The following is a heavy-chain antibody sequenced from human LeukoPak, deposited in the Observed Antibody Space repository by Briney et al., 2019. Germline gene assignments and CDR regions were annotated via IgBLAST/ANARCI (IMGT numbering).Heavy chain of an antibody. CDR3: ARVFRFLEWLPSFDY. D-gene: IGHD3-3*01. J-gene: IGHJ4*02. Sequence: ASVKVSCKASGYTFTGYYMHWVRQAPGQGLEWMGWINPNSGGTNYAQKFQGRVTMTRDTSISTAYMELSRLRSDDTAVYYYARVFRFLEWLPSFDYWGQGTLVTVSS. V-gene: IGHV1-2*02. CDR2: INPNSGGT. CDR1: GYTFTGYY.